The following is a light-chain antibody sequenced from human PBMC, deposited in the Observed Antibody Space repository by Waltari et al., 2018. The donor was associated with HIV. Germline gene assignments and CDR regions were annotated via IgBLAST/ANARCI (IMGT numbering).Light chain of an antibody. CDR1: QSLVYRDGNTY. Sequence: VVMTQSPLSLPVTLGQPASISCRSSQSLVYRDGNTYLIWFQQRPGQSPRRLIYKVSSRDSGVPDRFSGSGSGTDFTLKISRVEAEDVGVYYCMQGTHWPYTFGQGTKLKI. J-gene: IGKJ2*01. CDR3: MQGTHWPYT. CDR2: KVS. V-gene: IGKV2-30*01.